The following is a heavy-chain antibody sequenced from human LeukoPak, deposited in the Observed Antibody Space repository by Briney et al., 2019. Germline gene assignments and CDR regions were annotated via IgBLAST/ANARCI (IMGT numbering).Heavy chain of an antibody. Sequence: GGSLRLSPAASRFSSSNSALRSVRPTPGKGLEWVSRIRGSGLRPYYADSVKGRFTISRDNSKSTLWLQMNSLRAEDTAVYYCGKGEGHNPRALDYWGQGTLVTVSS. CDR2: IRGSGLRP. J-gene: IGHJ4*02. V-gene: IGHV3-23*01. CDR3: GKGEGHNPRALDY. CDR1: RFSSSNSA. D-gene: IGHD1-1*01.